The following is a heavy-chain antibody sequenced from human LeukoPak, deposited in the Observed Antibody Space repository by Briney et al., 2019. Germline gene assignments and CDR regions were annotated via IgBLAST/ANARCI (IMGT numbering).Heavy chain of an antibody. CDR2: IYPGDSDT. CDR1: GYSFTSYW. V-gene: IGHV5-51*01. Sequence: GESLKISCKGSGYSFTSYWIGWVRQMPGKGLEWMGIIYPGDSDTRYSPSFQGQVTISADKSISTAYLQWSSLKASDTAMYYCXXXXXXXXXXXXXXYYYGMDVWGQGTTVTVSS. J-gene: IGHJ6*02. CDR3: XXXXXXXXXXXXXXYYYGMDV.